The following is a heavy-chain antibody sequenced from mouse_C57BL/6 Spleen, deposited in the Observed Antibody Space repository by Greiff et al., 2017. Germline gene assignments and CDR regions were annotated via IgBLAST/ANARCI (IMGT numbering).Heavy chain of an antibody. V-gene: IGHV1-19*01. J-gene: IGHJ2*01. D-gene: IGHD2-4*01. CDR3: ARATDYDYDEGY. CDR2: INPYNGGT. Sequence: EVQLQESGPVLVKPGASVKMSCKASGYTFTDYYMNWVKQSHGKSLEWIGVINPYNGGTSYNQKFKGKATLTVDKSSSTAYMELNSLTSEDSAVYYCARATDYDYDEGYWGQGTTLTVSS. CDR1: GYTFTDYY.